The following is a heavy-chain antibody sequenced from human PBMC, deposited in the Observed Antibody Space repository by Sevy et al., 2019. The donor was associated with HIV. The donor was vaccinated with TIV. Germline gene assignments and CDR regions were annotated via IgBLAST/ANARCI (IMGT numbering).Heavy chain of an antibody. J-gene: IGHJ4*02. V-gene: IGHV1-2*06. CDR2: INPNSGGT. CDR1: GYTFTGYY. D-gene: IGHD3-10*01. CDR3: ARAIIIMAHIGSFPFDY. Sequence: ASVKVSCKASGYTFTGYYMHWVRQAPGQGLEWMGRINPNSGGTNYAQKFQGRVTMTRDTSISTAYMELSRLRSDDPAVYYCARAIIIMAHIGSFPFDYWGQGTLVTVSS.